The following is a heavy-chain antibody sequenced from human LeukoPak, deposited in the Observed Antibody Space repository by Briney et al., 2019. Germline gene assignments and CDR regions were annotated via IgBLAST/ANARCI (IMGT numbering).Heavy chain of an antibody. Sequence: SETLSLTCAVYGGSFSGYYWSWIRQPPGKGLEWIGEINHRGSTNYNPSLKSRVTISVDTSKNQFSLKLSSVTAADTAVYYCAGQAVAEDYWGQGTLVTVSS. V-gene: IGHV4-34*01. D-gene: IGHD6-19*01. CDR1: GGSFSGYY. J-gene: IGHJ4*02. CDR2: INHRGST. CDR3: AGQAVAEDY.